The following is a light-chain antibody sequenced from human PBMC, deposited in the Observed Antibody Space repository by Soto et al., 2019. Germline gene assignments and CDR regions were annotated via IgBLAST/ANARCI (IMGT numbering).Light chain of an antibody. J-gene: IGKJ4*01. CDR2: AAS. V-gene: IGKV1-39*01. CDR1: QTISSY. Sequence: DIQMTQSPSSLSASVGDRVTITCRASQTISSYLNWYQQTPGKAPKLLIYAASSLQSGVPSRFSGSGSGTEFTLTISSLQPADFATYYCQQRYSTPLTFGGGTKVEI. CDR3: QQRYSTPLT.